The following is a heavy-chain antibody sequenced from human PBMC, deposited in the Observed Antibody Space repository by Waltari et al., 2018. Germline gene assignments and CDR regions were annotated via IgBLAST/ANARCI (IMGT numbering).Heavy chain of an antibody. V-gene: IGHV3-23*04. D-gene: IGHD5-18*01. Sequence: EVQLVESGGGLVQPGGTLRLSCAASGFTSFNYFISWVRQAPGKGLEWISASSDGGVYTYYADSVEGRFTISRDSSKNTIYLQMNSVRADDTAVYYCARGAAYSRFDYWGQGTLVIVSS. J-gene: IGHJ4*02. CDR1: GFTSFNYF. CDR3: ARGAAYSRFDY. CDR2: SSDGGVYT.